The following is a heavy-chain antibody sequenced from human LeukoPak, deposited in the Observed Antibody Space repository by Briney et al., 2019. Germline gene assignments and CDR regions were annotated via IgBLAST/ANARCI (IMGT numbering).Heavy chain of an antibody. CDR3: ARHMSPGFAVVVAATPNYFDY. CDR1: GGSISTSNYY. J-gene: IGHJ4*02. Sequence: SETLSLTCTVSGGSISTSNYYWGWIRQPPGKGLEWIGNIFYSGSTYYGPSLKSRLTISLDTSRNQFSLKLNSVTAADTAVYYCARHMSPGFAVVVAATPNYFDYWGQGTLVTVSS. V-gene: IGHV4-39*07. D-gene: IGHD2-15*01. CDR2: IFYSGST.